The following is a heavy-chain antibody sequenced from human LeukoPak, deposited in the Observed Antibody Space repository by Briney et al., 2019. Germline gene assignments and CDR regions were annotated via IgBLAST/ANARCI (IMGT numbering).Heavy chain of an antibody. J-gene: IGHJ3*02. CDR1: GYTFTDYY. CDR3: ATGEEMATKDAFDI. Sequence: ASVKISCKVSGYTFTDYYMHWVQQAPGKGLEWMGLVDPEDGETIYAEKFQGRVIITADTSTDTAYMELSSLRSEDTAMYYCATGEEMATKDAFDIWGQGTMVTVSS. CDR2: VDPEDGET. D-gene: IGHD5-24*01. V-gene: IGHV1-69-2*01.